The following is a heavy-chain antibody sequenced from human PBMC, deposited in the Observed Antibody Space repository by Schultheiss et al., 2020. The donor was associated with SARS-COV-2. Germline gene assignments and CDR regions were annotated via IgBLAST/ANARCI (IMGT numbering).Heavy chain of an antibody. D-gene: IGHD3-10*01. V-gene: IGHV4-39*01. CDR2: IYYSGST. J-gene: IGHJ4*02. CDR3: ASPVGKVRGHFDY. CDR1: GGSISSSSYY. Sequence: SETLSLTCTVSGGSISSSSYYWGWIRQPPGKGLEWIGSIYYSGSTYYNPSLKSRVTISVDTSKNQFSLKLSSVTAADTAVYYCASPVGKVRGHFDYWGQGTLVTVSS.